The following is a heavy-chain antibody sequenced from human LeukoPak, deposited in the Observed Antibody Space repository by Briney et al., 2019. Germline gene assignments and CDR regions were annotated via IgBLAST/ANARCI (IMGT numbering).Heavy chain of an antibody. V-gene: IGHV3-23*01. CDR2: FSGGGGDT. Sequence: PGGSLRLSRAASGFTFSSYAMSWVRQPPGKGLEWVSSFSGGGGDTYYADSVKGRFTISRDNSKNTLCLQVNSLRVEDTAVYYCARDWPSGWQQLPDYDAVDIWGQATMVTVSS. D-gene: IGHD6-13*01. CDR3: ARDWPSGWQQLPDYDAVDI. CDR1: GFTFSSYA. J-gene: IGHJ3*02.